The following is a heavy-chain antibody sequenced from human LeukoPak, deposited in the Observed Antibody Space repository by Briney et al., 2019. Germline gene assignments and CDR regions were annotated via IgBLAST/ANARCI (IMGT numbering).Heavy chain of an antibody. CDR3: ARVTRIAGDY. J-gene: IGHJ4*02. D-gene: IGHD6-13*01. V-gene: IGHV1-8*01. CDR1: GYTFTSYD. CDR2: MNPNSGNT. Sequence: ASVKVSCKASGYTFTSYDINWVRQATGQGLEWMGWMNPNSGNTGYAQKLQGRVTMTRNTSISTAYMELSSLRSEDTAVYYCARVTRIAGDYWGQGTLVTVSS.